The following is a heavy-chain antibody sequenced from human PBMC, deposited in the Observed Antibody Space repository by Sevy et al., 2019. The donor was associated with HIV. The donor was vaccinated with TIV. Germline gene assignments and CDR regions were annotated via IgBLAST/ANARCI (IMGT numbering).Heavy chain of an antibody. J-gene: IGHJ4*02. CDR1: GFIFSGSA. CDR3: AKDPLNIAARFDY. D-gene: IGHD6-6*01. V-gene: IGHV3-23*01. Sequence: VGCLRLSCAASGFIFSGSAMSWVRQAPGKGLEWVGSISGSGGFTYYTDSVKGRFTISRDNFKNTVDLEMKSLRAEDTAVYYCAKDPLNIAARFDYWGQGTLVTVSS. CDR2: ISGSGGFT.